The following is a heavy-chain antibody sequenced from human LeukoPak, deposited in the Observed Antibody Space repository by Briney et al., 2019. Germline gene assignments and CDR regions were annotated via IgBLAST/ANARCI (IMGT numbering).Heavy chain of an antibody. CDR1: GGSLNDYY. J-gene: IGHJ6*03. D-gene: IGHD5-18*01. Sequence: SETLSLTCTVSGGSLNDYYWTWLRQPPGKGLEWVGYIYYTGSTNYNPSLKSRVTISLDTSKNQFSLKLNSVTAADTAVYFCARDLYLGYNYGSYYYYYMDVWGKGTTVTVSS. CDR2: IYYTGST. V-gene: IGHV4-59*01. CDR3: ARDLYLGYNYGSYYYYYMDV.